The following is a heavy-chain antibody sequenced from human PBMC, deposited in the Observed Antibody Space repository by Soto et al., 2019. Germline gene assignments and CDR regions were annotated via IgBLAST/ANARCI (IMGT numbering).Heavy chain of an antibody. CDR3: ARGDGDYYDGNGYLGRH. V-gene: IGHV3-74*01. CDR1: GFTFSNYW. D-gene: IGHD3-22*01. J-gene: IGHJ4*02. Sequence: EVQLVESGGGLVQPGGSLRLSCAASGFTFSNYWMHWVRQVPGKGLVWVSRIKNDGSGTYYADSVKGRLTMSRDNAKNTLYLQMNSRRAEDTAVYYCARGDGDYYDGNGYLGRHWGQGTLVTVSS. CDR2: IKNDGSGT.